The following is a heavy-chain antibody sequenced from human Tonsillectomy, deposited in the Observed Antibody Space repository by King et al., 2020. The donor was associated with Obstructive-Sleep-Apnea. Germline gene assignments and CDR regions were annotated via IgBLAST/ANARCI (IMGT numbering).Heavy chain of an antibody. CDR3: ARAEGGYYPFPRNGMDV. J-gene: IGHJ6*02. CDR2: IGTAGDT. D-gene: IGHD3-22*01. Sequence: VQLVESGGGLVRPGGSLRLSCAASGFTFSTYDMHWVRQATGKGLEWVSAIGTAGDTYYPGSVKGRFTISRENAKNSLYLQMNSLRAGDTAMYYCARAEGGYYPFPRNGMDVWGQGTTVIVSS. CDR1: GFTFSTYD. V-gene: IGHV3-13*01.